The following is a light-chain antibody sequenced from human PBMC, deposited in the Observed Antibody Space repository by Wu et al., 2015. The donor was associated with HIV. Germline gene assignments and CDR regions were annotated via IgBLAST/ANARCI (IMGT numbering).Light chain of an antibody. V-gene: IGKV3D-20*02. J-gene: IGKJ5*01. CDR3: QQRLNWPLT. CDR2: GAS. CDR1: QSVSSTY. Sequence: EIVLTQSPGTLSLSPGERATLSCRASQSVSSTYLAWYQQKPGQPPRLLIYGASRRATGIPDRFSGSGSGTDFSLTISRLEPEDFATYSCQQRLNWPLTFGQGTRLEIK.